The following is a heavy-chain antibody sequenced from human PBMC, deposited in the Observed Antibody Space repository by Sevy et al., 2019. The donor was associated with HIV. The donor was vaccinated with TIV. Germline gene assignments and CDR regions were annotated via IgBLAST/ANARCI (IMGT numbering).Heavy chain of an antibody. V-gene: IGHV3-23*01. CDR3: ARTWIQLWFNDY. J-gene: IGHJ4*02. Sequence: GGSLRLSCAASGFTFSSYAMSWVRQAPGKGLEWVSAISGSGGSTYYADSVKGRFTISRDNSKNTLYLQMNSLRAEDAAVYYCARTWIQLWFNDYWGQGTLVTVSS. D-gene: IGHD5-18*01. CDR1: GFTFSSYA. CDR2: ISGSGGST.